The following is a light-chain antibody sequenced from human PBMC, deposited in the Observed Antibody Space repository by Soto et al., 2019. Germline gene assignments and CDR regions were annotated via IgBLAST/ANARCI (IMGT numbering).Light chain of an antibody. CDR3: SSYTSSSTLVV. V-gene: IGLV2-14*01. J-gene: IGLJ2*01. CDR2: DVS. CDR1: SSDVGGYNY. Sequence: QSALTQSASVSGSPGQSITISCTGTSSDVGGYNYVSWYQQHPGKAPKLMIYDVSNRPSGVSNRFSGSKSGNTASLTISGLQAEDEADYYCSSYTSSSTLVVLGGGTKLTVL.